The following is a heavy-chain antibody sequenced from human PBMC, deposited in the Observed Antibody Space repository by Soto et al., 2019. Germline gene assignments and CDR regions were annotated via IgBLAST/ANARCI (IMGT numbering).Heavy chain of an antibody. Sequence: DVQLVESGGGLIQPGESLRLSCAAFGLTVSGKKYVAWVRQAPGKGLEWVSALYDVDGTYYADSVKGRFTTSRDSSKTTVYLQMTGLRPDDTAVYYCASWHEREHAYDVWGPGTTVTVSS. V-gene: IGHV3-53*01. CDR2: LYDVDGT. J-gene: IGHJ3*01. D-gene: IGHD1-1*01. CDR3: ASWHEREHAYDV. CDR1: GLTVSGKKY.